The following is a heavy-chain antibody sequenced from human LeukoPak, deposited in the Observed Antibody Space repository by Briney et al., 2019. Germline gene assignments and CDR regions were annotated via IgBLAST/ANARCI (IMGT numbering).Heavy chain of an antibody. CDR3: ARDGGSGGRLFDS. J-gene: IGHJ4*02. CDR2: IYYSGST. D-gene: IGHD2-15*01. Sequence: SETLSLTCTVSGGSISSSSYYWGWIRQPPGKGLEWIGSIYYSGSTYYNPSLKSRVTISVDTSKNQFSLRLSSVTAADTAVYYCARDGGSGGRLFDSWGQGTLVTVSS. CDR1: GGSISSSSYY. V-gene: IGHV4-39*07.